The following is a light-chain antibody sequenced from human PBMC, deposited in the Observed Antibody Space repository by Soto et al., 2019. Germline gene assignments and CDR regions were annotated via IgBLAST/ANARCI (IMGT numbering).Light chain of an antibody. J-gene: IGKJ2*01. Sequence: EIVLTQSPGTLSLSPGERATLSCRASQSVSSSYLSWYQQKPGQAPRLLIYDASSSATDIPDRFSGSGSGTDFTLTISSVEHEDFAVYYCQQYGSSPYTFGQGTKLEIK. CDR2: DAS. CDR3: QQYGSSPYT. V-gene: IGKV3-20*01. CDR1: QSVSSSY.